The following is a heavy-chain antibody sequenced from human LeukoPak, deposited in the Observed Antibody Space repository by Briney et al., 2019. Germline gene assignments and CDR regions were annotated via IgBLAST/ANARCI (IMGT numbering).Heavy chain of an antibody. V-gene: IGHV3-48*03. CDR3: ARDNYDSSTPYYFDY. CDR1: GFTFSSYA. D-gene: IGHD3-22*01. J-gene: IGHJ4*02. CDR2: ISSSGTTI. Sequence: GGSLRLPCAASGFTFSSYAMTWVRQAPGKGLEWVSYISSSGTTIYYADSVKGRFTISRDNAKNSLYLQMNSLRAEDTAVYYCARDNYDSSTPYYFDYWGQGTLVTVSS.